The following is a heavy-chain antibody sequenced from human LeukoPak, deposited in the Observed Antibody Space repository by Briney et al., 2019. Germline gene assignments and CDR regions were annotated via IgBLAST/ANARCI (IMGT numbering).Heavy chain of an antibody. D-gene: IGHD3-10*01. CDR3: ARGGSGSGYLYYFDY. J-gene: IGHJ4*02. CDR2: INSKSGGT. V-gene: IGHV1-2*06. Sequence: ASVKVSCKASGYSFSDYPIHWVRQAPGQGLEWMGRINSKSGGTSSAQSFQGRVTMTRDTSINTAYMELSGLTSDDTALYYCARGGSGSGYLYYFDYWGQGTLVSVSS. CDR1: GYSFSDYP.